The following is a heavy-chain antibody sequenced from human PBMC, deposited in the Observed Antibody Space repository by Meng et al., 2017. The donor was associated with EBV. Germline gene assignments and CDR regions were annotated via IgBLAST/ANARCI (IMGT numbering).Heavy chain of an antibody. V-gene: IGHV7-4-1*02. CDR1: GYTFRNYA. J-gene: IGHJ4*02. CDR3: ARGVEENGSHYPFDS. CDR2: INTYSGKA. Sequence: QVMLLQSGSAWKRPGASVKVSCKASGYTFRNYAINWMRQVPGQGLEWMGWINTYSGKATFAQGFTGRFVFSLDTPVTTAHLQISGLKTEDSAVYYCARGVEENGSHYPFDSWGQGTLVTVSS. D-gene: IGHD1-1*01.